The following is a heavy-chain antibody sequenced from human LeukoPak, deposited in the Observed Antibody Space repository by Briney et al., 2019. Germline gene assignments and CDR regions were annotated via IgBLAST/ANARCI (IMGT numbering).Heavy chain of an antibody. Sequence: GGSLRLSYAASGFTFSSYWMHWVRQAPGKGLVWVSRIKTDGSVTSSADSVKGRFTISRDNAKNTLYLQMNRLRAEDTAVYYCARVGYNSGWYEYWGQGTLVTVAS. V-gene: IGHV3-74*01. CDR3: ARVGYNSGWYEY. D-gene: IGHD6-19*01. CDR1: GFTFSSYW. J-gene: IGHJ4*02. CDR2: IKTDGSVT.